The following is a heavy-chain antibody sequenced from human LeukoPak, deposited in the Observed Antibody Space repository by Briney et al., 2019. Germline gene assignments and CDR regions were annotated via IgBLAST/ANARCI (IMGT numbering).Heavy chain of an antibody. V-gene: IGHV3-23*01. CDR1: GFTFSSYA. J-gene: IGHJ4*02. CDR2: ISGSGGNT. Sequence: PGGSLRLSCAASGFTFSSYAMSCVREAPGKGLEWVPAISGSGGNTYYEDSVKGWFTISRDNSKNTLYLQMNSLRAEDTAVYYCAKTNDFWSGYLFYFDYWGQGTLVTVSS. CDR3: AKTNDFWSGYLFYFDY. D-gene: IGHD3-3*01.